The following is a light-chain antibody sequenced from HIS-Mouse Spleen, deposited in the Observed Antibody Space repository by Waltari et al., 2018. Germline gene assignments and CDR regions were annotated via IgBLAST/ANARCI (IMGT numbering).Light chain of an antibody. CDR2: DVS. Sequence: QSALTQPRSVSGSPGQSATISCTGTSSDVGGYNNVSWYQQHPGKAPKLMIYDVSNRPSGVPDRFSGSKSGNTASLTISGLQAEDEADYYCCSYAGSYVFGTGTKVTVL. CDR1: SSDVGGYNN. CDR3: CSYAGSYV. V-gene: IGLV2-11*01. J-gene: IGLJ1*01.